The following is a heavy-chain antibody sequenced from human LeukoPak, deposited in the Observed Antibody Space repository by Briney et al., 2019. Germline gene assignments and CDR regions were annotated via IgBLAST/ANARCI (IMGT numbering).Heavy chain of an antibody. J-gene: IGHJ3*01. CDR1: GGSISSYS. D-gene: IGHD6-13*01. Sequence: SETLSLSCTVSGGSISSYSASRIPQPPGKGLEWIGYIYYSGSTSYNPSLKSRVTMLVDTSKNQFSLKLSSVTAADTAVYYCARYKTPIASAGSRYAFDVCRQATMVTVSS. V-gene: IGHV4-59*01. CDR3: ARYKTPIASAGSRYAFDV. CDR2: IYYSGST.